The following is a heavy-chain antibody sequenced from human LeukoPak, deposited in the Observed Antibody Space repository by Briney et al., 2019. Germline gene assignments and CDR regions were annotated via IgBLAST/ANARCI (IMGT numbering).Heavy chain of an antibody. Sequence: SGPALVKPTQTLTLTCTFSGFSLSTIGRRVNWIRQPPGKALEWLARIDWDEAKFYSSALKTRLTISKDTYKTQVVLTMTNMDPVDTATYYCARSGYSSAGKFDSWGQGTLVTVSS. J-gene: IGHJ4*02. CDR1: GFSLSTIGRR. D-gene: IGHD6-19*01. CDR3: ARSGYSSAGKFDS. V-gene: IGHV2-70*04. CDR2: IDWDEAK.